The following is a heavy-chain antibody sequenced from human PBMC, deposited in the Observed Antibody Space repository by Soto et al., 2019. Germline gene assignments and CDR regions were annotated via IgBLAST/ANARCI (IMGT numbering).Heavy chain of an antibody. V-gene: IGHV2-5*01. D-gene: IGHD2-15*01. CDR1: GFSLSTTGVG. Sequence: QITLKESGPTLVKPTQTLTLTCTFSGFSLSTTGVGVGWIRPPPGKALEWLTLIYWYDDKRYSPSLKSRPTIPKDTSKNRVVLTVNNLDPVDTATYCCAHREGSTVVQGDNWCDPWGQGTLVTFS. CDR3: AHREGSTVVQGDNWCDP. CDR2: IYWYDDK. J-gene: IGHJ5*02.